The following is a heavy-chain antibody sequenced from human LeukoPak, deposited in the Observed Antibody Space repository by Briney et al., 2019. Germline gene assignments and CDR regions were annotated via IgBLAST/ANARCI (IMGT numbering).Heavy chain of an antibody. CDR3: AKFSRFGELLRAFDY. D-gene: IGHD3-10*01. CDR1: GFTFSSYG. V-gene: IGHV3-23*01. Sequence: GGSLRLSCAASGFTFSSYGMSWVRQAPGKGLEWVSGISGSGRRTYYADSVKGRFTISRDNSKNSLYLQMNSLRAEDTAVYYCAKFSRFGELLRAFDYWGQGTLVTVSS. CDR2: ISGSGRRT. J-gene: IGHJ4*02.